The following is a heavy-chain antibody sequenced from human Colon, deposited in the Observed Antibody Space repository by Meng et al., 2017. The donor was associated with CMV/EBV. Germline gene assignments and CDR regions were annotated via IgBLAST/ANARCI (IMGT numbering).Heavy chain of an antibody. J-gene: IGHJ4*02. CDR2: ISGHGATL. D-gene: IGHD6-19*01. CDR3: ARDSWTSGWYTAY. Sequence: GGSLRLSCAASGFDFSSYGMRWVRQVPGKGLEWVASISGHGATLNYADSVRGRFTISRDNAKNALYLQMNSLRAGDTALYYCARDSWTSGWYTAYWGQGTLVTVSS. V-gene: IGHV3-48*03. CDR1: GFDFSSYG.